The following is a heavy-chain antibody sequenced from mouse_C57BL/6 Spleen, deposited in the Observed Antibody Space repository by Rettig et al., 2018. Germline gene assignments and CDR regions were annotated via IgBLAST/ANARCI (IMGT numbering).Heavy chain of an antibody. CDR3: ARSGSSRSFDY. J-gene: IGHJ2*01. D-gene: IGHD1-1*01. Sequence: LEWIGRIDPANGNTKYAPKFQGKATITADTSSNTAYLQLSSLTSEDTAIYYCARSGSSRSFDYWGQGTTLTVSS. V-gene: IGHV14-3*01. CDR2: IDPANGNT.